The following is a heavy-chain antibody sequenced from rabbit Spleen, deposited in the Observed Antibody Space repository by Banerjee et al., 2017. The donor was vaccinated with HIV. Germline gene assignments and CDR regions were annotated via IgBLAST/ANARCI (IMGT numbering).Heavy chain of an antibody. J-gene: IGHJ4*01. CDR1: GFAFSSYG. D-gene: IGHD1-1*01. CDR2: IDLVFGST. V-gene: IGHV1S47*01. Sequence: QEQLVESGGGLVQPGGSLKLSCNASGFAFSSYGVSWVRQAPGKGLEWIGYIDLVFGSTYYASWVNGRFTISSHNAQNTLYLQLNSLTVADTATYFCVRGASSSGYYNLWGPGTLVTVS. CDR3: VRGASSSGYYNL.